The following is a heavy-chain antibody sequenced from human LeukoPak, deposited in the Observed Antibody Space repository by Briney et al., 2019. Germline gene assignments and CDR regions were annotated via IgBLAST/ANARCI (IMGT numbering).Heavy chain of an antibody. V-gene: IGHV1-18*01. CDR2: ISAYNGNT. CDR3: ARDFLGSSGWITYYYYYGVDV. D-gene: IGHD6-19*01. CDR1: GYTFTSYG. J-gene: IGHJ6*02. Sequence: GASMKVSCKASGYTFTSYGISWVRQAPGQGLEWMGWISAYNGNTNYAQKLQGRATMTTDTSTSTAYMELRSLRSDDTAVYYCARDFLGSSGWITYYYYYGVDVWGQGTTVTVSS.